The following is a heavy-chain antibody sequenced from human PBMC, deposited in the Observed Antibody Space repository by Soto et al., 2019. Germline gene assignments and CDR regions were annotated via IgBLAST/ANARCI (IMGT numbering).Heavy chain of an antibody. D-gene: IGHD3-3*01. CDR1: GFTFSSYA. CDR3: ARDRRRITIFGVVTPRYYYYYGMDV. Sequence: GGSLRLSCAASGFTFSSYAMHWVRQAPGKGLEWVAVISYDGSNKYYADSVKGRFTISRDNSKNTLYLQTNSLRAEDTAVYYCARDRRRITIFGVVTPRYYYYYGMDVWGQGTTVTVSS. J-gene: IGHJ6*02. V-gene: IGHV3-30-3*01. CDR2: ISYDGSNK.